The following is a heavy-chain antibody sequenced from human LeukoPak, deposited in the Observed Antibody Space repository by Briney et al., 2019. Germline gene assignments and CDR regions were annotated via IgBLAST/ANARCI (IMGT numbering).Heavy chain of an antibody. J-gene: IGHJ4*02. D-gene: IGHD1-26*01. CDR3: ATSGSYRFDY. Sequence: GGSLRLSCAASGFTLSSYTMNWVRQAPGKGLEWVSYITSSSSTIYYADSVKGRFTISRDNAKNSLYLQTNSLRVEDTAIYYCATSGSYRFDYWGQGTLVTVSS. V-gene: IGHV3-48*01. CDR2: ITSSSSTI. CDR1: GFTLSSYT.